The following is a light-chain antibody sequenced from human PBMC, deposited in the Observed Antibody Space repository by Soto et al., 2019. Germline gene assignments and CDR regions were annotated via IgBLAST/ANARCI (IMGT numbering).Light chain of an antibody. CDR1: QTVSSD. Sequence: VVMTQSPATLSVSPGERATLSCRTSQTVSSDLAWFQQRPGQAPRLLIYDASTRATGIAARFSGSGSETEFTLTISSLQSEDFAVYYCQQQKTWPHTFGQGNKLEIK. CDR3: QQQKTWPHT. CDR2: DAS. J-gene: IGKJ2*01. V-gene: IGKV3-15*01.